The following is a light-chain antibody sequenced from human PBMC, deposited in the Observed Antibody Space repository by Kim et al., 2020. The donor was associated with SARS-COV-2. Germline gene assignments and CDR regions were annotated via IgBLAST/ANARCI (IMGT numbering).Light chain of an antibody. CDR3: QAWDSSTYV. Sequence: SYELTQPPSVSVSPGQTVSITCSGDPLGNKYVCWYQQKPGQSPVLVIYQDNKRPSGIPERFSGSNSGNAATLTISGTQAMDEADYYYQAWDSSTYVFGTGTKVTVL. CDR1: PLGNKY. J-gene: IGLJ1*01. V-gene: IGLV3-1*01. CDR2: QDN.